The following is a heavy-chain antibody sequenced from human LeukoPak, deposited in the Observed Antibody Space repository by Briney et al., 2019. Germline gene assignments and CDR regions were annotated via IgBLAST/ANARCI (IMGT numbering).Heavy chain of an antibody. Sequence: AGGSLRLSCAASGFTFSSYWMSWVRQAPGKGLEWVANIKQDGSEKYYVDPVKGRFTISRDNAKNSLYLQMNSLRAEDTAVYYCARSRVRPYFEYWGQGTLVTVSS. CDR2: IKQDGSEK. V-gene: IGHV3-7*01. J-gene: IGHJ4*02. D-gene: IGHD1-1*01. CDR3: ARSRVRPYFEY. CDR1: GFTFSSYW.